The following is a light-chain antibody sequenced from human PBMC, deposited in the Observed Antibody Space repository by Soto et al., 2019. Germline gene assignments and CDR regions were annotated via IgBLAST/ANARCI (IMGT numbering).Light chain of an antibody. V-gene: IGLV2-14*01. CDR1: SSDVGGYNY. CDR2: DVT. J-gene: IGLJ2*01. CDR3: SSYTSSSTLLL. Sequence: QSALTQPAPVSGSPGQSITISCTGTSSDVGGYNYVSWYQHHPGKAPKLMIYDVTNRPSGVSNRFSGSKSGNTASLTISGLQAEDEADYYCSSYTSSSTLLLFGGGTKLTVL.